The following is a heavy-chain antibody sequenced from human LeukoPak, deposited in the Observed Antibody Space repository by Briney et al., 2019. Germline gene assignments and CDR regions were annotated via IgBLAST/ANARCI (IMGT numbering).Heavy chain of an antibody. D-gene: IGHD2-2*02. J-gene: IGHJ4*02. Sequence: QPGGSLRLSCAASGFTFSPYWMHWVRQVPGKGLVWVSDINSDGTITHYADSVKGRFTVPRDNAQDTLYLQMNSLRAEDTAVYYCARGTALQDYWGQGTLVTVSS. CDR1: GFTFSPYW. CDR3: ARGTALQDY. V-gene: IGHV3-74*01. CDR2: INSDGTIT.